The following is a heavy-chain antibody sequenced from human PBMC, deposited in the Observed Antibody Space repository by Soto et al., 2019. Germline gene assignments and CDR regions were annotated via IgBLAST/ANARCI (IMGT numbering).Heavy chain of an antibody. CDR3: ARKRPTRYNYYGMDV. CDR2: ISYSGTT. D-gene: IGHD2-2*01. V-gene: IGHV4-61*01. Sequence: QVQLQESGPGLVKPSETLSLICTVSGGSISGSISNFYWSWIRQSPGKGLEWIGHISYSGTTDYNPSLKSRVTISVDTSKTQFSLKVRSVTAVDTAVYYCARKRPTRYNYYGMDVWGQGTTVTVSS. J-gene: IGHJ6*02. CDR1: GGSISGSISNFY.